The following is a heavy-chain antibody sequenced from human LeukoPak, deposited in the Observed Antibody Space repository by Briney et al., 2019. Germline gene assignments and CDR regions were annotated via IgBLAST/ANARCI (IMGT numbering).Heavy chain of an antibody. D-gene: IGHD2-15*01. CDR2: IYHTGST. V-gene: IGHV4-30-2*01. J-gene: IGHJ4*02. Sequence: PSQTLSLTCTVSGASVSSGDFYWSWIRQPPGKGLEWIGYIYHTGSTYYNPSLNGRATVSVDRSKNQFSLKLTSATVADTAVYFCANDRGGSYYFTVDNWGQGTRVTVSS. CDR3: ANDRGGSYYFTVDN. CDR1: GASVSSGDFY.